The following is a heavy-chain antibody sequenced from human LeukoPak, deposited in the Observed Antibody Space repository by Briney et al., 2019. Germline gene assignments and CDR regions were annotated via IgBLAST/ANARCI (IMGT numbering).Heavy chain of an antibody. CDR2: IYHIGTT. Sequence: SETLSLTCGVSGYSISMGYYWGWIRQSPGKGLEWIGSIYHIGTTYCNPSLQSRVTISLDSSRNQFSLKLKSLTAADTAVYYCARVQNEDYYDSSGYSPFDYWGQGTLVTVSS. D-gene: IGHD3-22*01. CDR1: GYSISMGYY. J-gene: IGHJ4*02. CDR3: ARVQNEDYYDSSGYSPFDY. V-gene: IGHV4-38-2*01.